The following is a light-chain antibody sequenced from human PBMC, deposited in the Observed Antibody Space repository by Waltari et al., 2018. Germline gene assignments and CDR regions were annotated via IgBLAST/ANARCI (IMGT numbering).Light chain of an antibody. Sequence: DIVLTQSPATLSLSPGERATLSCRASQSVANFLAWYQQKPGQAPRLLIYDVSNRATDIPARFSGSGFATDFTLTISDVEPEDIAVHYCQQRNKWPLTFGGGTKVEIK. CDR3: QQRNKWPLT. CDR1: QSVANF. CDR2: DVS. J-gene: IGKJ4*01. V-gene: IGKV3-11*01.